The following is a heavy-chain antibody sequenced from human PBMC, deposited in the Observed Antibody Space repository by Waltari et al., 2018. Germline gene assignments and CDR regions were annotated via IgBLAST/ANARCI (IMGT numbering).Heavy chain of an antibody. CDR2: ITPNRGGK. J-gene: IGHJ4*02. V-gene: IGHV1-2*01. CDR3: ARSPRSRGYQEY. Sequence: QVQLVQSGAEVKKPGASVKVSCKASGYTFTGYYMHWVRQAPGQGLEWMCWITPNRGGKNVAKRFQGVATSTRDTSTGPAYRGRRRLRSDDTAVYYCARSPRSRGYQEYWGQGTLVTVSS. CDR1: GYTFTGYY. D-gene: IGHD2-2*01.